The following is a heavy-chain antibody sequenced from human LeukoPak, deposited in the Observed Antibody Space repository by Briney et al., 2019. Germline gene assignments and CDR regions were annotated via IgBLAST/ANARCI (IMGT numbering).Heavy chain of an antibody. Sequence: GASVKVSCKVSGYTLTELSMHWVRQAPGKGLEWMGGFDPEDGETIYVQKFQGRVTMTEDTSTDTAYMELSSLRSEDTAVYYCTKQGLGSYDAFDIWGQGTMVTVSS. CDR1: GYTLTELS. D-gene: IGHD3-10*01. CDR3: TKQGLGSYDAFDI. CDR2: FDPEDGET. V-gene: IGHV1-24*01. J-gene: IGHJ3*02.